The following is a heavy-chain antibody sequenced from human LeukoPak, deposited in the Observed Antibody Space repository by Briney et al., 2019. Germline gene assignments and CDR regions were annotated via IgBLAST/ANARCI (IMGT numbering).Heavy chain of an antibody. CDR3: ARHPERYSYFDY. CDR2: ICYTGSA. D-gene: IGHD5-18*01. Sequence: SETLSPTCTVSGGSISSSSYYWGWIRQPPGKGLEWIGSICYTGSAYYNPSLKSRVTMSVDTSKNQFSLRLSSVTAADTAVYSCARHPERYSYFDYWGQGTLVTVSS. CDR1: GGSISSSSYY. J-gene: IGHJ4*02. V-gene: IGHV4-39*01.